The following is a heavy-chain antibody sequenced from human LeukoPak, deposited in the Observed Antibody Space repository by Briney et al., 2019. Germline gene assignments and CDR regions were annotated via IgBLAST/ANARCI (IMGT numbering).Heavy chain of an antibody. CDR1: GFTFSSYE. D-gene: IGHD2-21*01. V-gene: IGHV3-48*03. J-gene: IGHJ4*02. CDR3: ARAARIFPLDY. Sequence: GGSLRLSCAASGFTFSSYEMNWVRQAPGKGLEWVSYISSSGSTIYYADSVKGRFTISRDDAKNSLYLQMNSLRAEDTAVYYCARAARIFPLDYWGQGTLITVSS. CDR2: ISSSGSTI.